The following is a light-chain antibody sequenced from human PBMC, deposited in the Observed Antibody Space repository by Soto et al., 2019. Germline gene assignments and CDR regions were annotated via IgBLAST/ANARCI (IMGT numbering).Light chain of an antibody. J-gene: IGLJ2*01. CDR1: SSNIGSNT. CDR2: SNN. Sequence: LTQPPSASGTPGQRVTISCSGSSSNIGSNTVNWYQQLPGTAPKLLIYSNNQRPSGVPDRFSGSKSGTSASLAISGLQSEDEADYYCAAWDDSLNGVVFGGGTQLTVL. V-gene: IGLV1-44*01. CDR3: AAWDDSLNGVV.